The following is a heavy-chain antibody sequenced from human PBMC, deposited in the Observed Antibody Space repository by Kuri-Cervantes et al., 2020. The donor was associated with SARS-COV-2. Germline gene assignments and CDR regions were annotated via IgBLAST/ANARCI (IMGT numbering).Heavy chain of an antibody. D-gene: IGHD2-15*01. Sequence: GESLKISFAASGFTFSNYSMNWVRQALGKGLEWVSSISDSSGYIYYADSVKGRFTISRDNSKNTLYLQMNSLRAEDTAVYYCAKDQHGIVVVVAAVDYWGQGTLVTVSS. CDR1: GFTFSNYS. V-gene: IGHV3-21*01. J-gene: IGHJ4*02. CDR2: ISDSSGYI. CDR3: AKDQHGIVVVVAAVDY.